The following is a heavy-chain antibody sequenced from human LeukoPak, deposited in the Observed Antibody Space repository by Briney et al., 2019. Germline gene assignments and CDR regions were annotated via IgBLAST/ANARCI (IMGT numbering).Heavy chain of an antibody. D-gene: IGHD6-19*01. CDR1: GYTFTGYY. V-gene: IGHV1-2*04. CDR2: INPNSGGT. Sequence: ASVKVSCKASGYTFTGYYMHWVRQAPGQGLEWMGWINPNSGGTNYAQKFQGWVTMTRDTSISTAYMELSRLRSDDTAVYYCARGGSLAVAPHLYYFDYWGQGTLVTVSS. CDR3: ARGGSLAVAPHLYYFDY. J-gene: IGHJ4*02.